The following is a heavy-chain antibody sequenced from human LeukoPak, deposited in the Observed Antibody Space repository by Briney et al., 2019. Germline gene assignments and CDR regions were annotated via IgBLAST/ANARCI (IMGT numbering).Heavy chain of an antibody. V-gene: IGHV3-7*01. D-gene: IGHD3-22*01. J-gene: IGHJ4*02. CDR1: GFTFSSYW. Sequence: GGSLRLSCAVFGFTFSSYWMSWVRQAPGKGLEWVANIKQDGSEKYYVGFVKGRSTISRDNAKNSLFLQMNSLRAEDTALYYCAKGPQLGSGYHPDYWGQGTLVTVSS. CDR3: AKGPQLGSGYHPDY. CDR2: IKQDGSEK.